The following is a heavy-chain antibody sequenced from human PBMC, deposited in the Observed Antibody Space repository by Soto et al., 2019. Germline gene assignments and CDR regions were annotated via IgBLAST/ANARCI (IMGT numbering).Heavy chain of an antibody. V-gene: IGHV2-5*02. CDR1: GFSLSTSGVG. J-gene: IGHJ2*01. Sequence: QITLKESGPTLVKPTQTLTLTCTFSGFSLSTSGVGVGWIRQPPGKALEWLALIYWDDDKRYSPSLKSRLTITKDTSKNQVVLTMTSMDPVDTATYYCAHRESSMATRYWYFDLWGRGTLVTVSS. CDR3: AHRESSMATRYWYFDL. D-gene: IGHD3-10*01. CDR2: IYWDDDK.